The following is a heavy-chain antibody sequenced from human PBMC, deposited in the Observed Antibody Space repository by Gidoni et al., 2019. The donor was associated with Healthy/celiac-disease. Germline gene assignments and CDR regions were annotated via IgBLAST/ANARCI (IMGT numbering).Heavy chain of an antibody. D-gene: IGHD3-10*01. CDR1: GGSISSSSYY. J-gene: IGHJ4*02. CDR3: ARDLSYGSGNFDY. CDR2: IYYSGST. Sequence: QLQLQESGPGLVKPSETLSLTCTVSGGSISSSSYYWGWIRQPPGKGLEWIGSIYYSGSTYYNPSLKSRVTISVDTSKNQFSLKLSSVTAADTAVYYCARDLSYGSGNFDYWGQGTLVTVSS. V-gene: IGHV4-39*07.